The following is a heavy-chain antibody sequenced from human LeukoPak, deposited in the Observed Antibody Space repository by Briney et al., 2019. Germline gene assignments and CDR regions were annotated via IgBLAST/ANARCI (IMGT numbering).Heavy chain of an antibody. J-gene: IGHJ3*02. CDR2: IYYSVST. V-gene: IGHV4-59*01. Sequence: PSETLSLTCTASGGSISSYYWSWIRLPPGKGLEWIGYIYYSVSTNYNPSLKSRVTISVDTTKNQFSLKLSSVTAADTAVYYCARDRYSGCLDAFDIWGQGTMVTVSS. D-gene: IGHD5-12*01. CDR1: GGSISSYY. CDR3: ARDRYSGCLDAFDI.